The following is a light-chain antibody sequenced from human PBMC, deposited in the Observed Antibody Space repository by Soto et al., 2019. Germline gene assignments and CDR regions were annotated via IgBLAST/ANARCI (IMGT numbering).Light chain of an antibody. CDR3: QQYNNWPLT. J-gene: IGKJ2*01. CDR1: QSVSSN. CDR2: GAS. V-gene: IGKV3-15*01. Sequence: EIVMTQSPATLSVSPGERATLSCRASQSVSSNLAWYQQKPGQAPRLLIYGASTRGTSIPARFSGSGSGTDFTLTISSLQSEDCAVYFCQQYNNWPLTFGQGTKVDIK.